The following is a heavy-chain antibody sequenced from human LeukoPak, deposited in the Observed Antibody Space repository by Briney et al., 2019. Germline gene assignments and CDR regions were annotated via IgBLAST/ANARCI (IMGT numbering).Heavy chain of an antibody. Sequence: PGGSLRLSCAASGFTFCSYAMSWVRQAPGKGLEWVSAISGSGGSTYYADSVKGRFTISRDNSKNTLYLQMNSLRAEDTAVYYCAIRADPDIIVLSYYGMDVWGQGTTVTVSS. V-gene: IGHV3-23*01. D-gene: IGHD2-2*01. CDR3: AIRADPDIIVLSYYGMDV. CDR1: GFTFCSYA. CDR2: ISGSGGST. J-gene: IGHJ6*02.